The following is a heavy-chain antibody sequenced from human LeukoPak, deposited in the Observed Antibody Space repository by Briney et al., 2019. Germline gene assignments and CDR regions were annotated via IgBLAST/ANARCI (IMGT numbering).Heavy chain of an antibody. Sequence: EASVKVSCKASGYTFTGYYMHWVRQAPGQGLEWMGWINPNSGGTNYAQKFQGRVTMTRDTSISTAYMELSRLRSDDTAVYYCARDAGYRSSTSCQGGWFDPWGQGTLVTVSS. CDR1: GYTFTGYY. J-gene: IGHJ5*02. CDR2: INPNSGGT. V-gene: IGHV1-2*02. D-gene: IGHD2-2*01. CDR3: ARDAGYRSSTSCQGGWFDP.